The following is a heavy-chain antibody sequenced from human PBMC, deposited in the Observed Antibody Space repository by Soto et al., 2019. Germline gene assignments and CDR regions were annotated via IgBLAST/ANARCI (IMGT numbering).Heavy chain of an antibody. CDR3: ANPHRRMQRNVVVAATDAFDI. CDR1: GFTFSSYA. J-gene: IGHJ3*02. CDR2: ISGSGGST. D-gene: IGHD2-15*01. Sequence: EVQLLESGGGLVQPGGSLRLSCAASGFTFSSYAMSWVRQAPGRGLEWVSAISGSGGSTYYADSVKGRFTISRDNSKNTLYLQMNSLRAEDTAVYYCANPHRRMQRNVVVAATDAFDIWGQGTMVTVSS. V-gene: IGHV3-23*01.